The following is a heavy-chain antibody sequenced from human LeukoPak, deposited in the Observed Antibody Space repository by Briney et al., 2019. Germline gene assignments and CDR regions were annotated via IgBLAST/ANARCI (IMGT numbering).Heavy chain of an antibody. J-gene: IGHJ4*02. CDR1: GFIFSNYA. V-gene: IGHV3-23*01. Sequence: PGGSLRLSCAASGFIFSNYAMSWVRQAQGKGLEWVSTISGSGAGTYYPESVKGRFTISRDNSKNTLYLQMNSLRAEDTAVYYCAKTRSGQPQAPFDYWGQGTLVTVSS. D-gene: IGHD2-15*01. CDR2: ISGSGAGT. CDR3: AKTRSGQPQAPFDY.